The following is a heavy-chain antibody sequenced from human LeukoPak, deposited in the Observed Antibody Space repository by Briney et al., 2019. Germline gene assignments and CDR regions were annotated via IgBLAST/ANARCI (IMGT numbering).Heavy chain of an antibody. D-gene: IGHD4-11*01. CDR2: IRWDGIET. J-gene: IGHJ5*02. Sequence: GGSLRLSCAASGFTFSTYWMTWVRQAPGKGLEWVANIRWDGIETYYVDSVKGRFAISRNNAKNSLYLQMNNLRDEDTAVYYCAKNHVTVPNGDWFGPWGQGTLVTVSS. CDR1: GFTFSTYW. V-gene: IGHV3-7*01. CDR3: AKNHVTVPNGDWFGP.